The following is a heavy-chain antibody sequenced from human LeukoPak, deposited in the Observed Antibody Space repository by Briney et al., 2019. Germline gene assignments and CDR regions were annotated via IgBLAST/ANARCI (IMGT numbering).Heavy chain of an antibody. CDR3: ARATIAVAGSFDY. Sequence: SVKVSRKASGGTFSSYAISWVRQAPGQGLEWMGRIIPIFGTANYAQKFQGRVTITTDESTSTAYMELSSLRSEDTAVYYCARATIAVAGSFDYWGQGKLVTVSS. J-gene: IGHJ4*02. CDR2: IIPIFGTA. V-gene: IGHV1-69*05. D-gene: IGHD6-19*01. CDR1: GGTFSSYA.